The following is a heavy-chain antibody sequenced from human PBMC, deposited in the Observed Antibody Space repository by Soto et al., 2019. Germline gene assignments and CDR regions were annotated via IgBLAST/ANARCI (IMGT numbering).Heavy chain of an antibody. D-gene: IGHD2-21*01. V-gene: IGHV3-30*18. CDR3: AKEFIRRSVNWFDP. Sequence: PGGSLRLSCAASGFTFSSYGMHWVRQAPGKGLEWVAVISYDGSNKYYADSVKGRFTISRDNSKNTLYLQMNSLRAEDTAVYYCAKEFIRRSVNWFDPWGQGTLVTVSS. J-gene: IGHJ5*02. CDR1: GFTFSSYG. CDR2: ISYDGSNK.